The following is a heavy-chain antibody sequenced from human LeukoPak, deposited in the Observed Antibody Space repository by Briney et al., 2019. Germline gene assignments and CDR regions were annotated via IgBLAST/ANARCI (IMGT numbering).Heavy chain of an antibody. D-gene: IGHD5-24*01. V-gene: IGHV3-48*03. Sequence: RGSLRLSCAASGFTFSSYEMNCVCQAPGKGLEWVSYISSSGSTIYYADSLKGRFTISRDNAKDSLYLQMNSLRAEDTAVYYCAKMADGMDVWGQGTTVNVSS. CDR1: GFTFSSYE. CDR3: AKMADGMDV. J-gene: IGHJ6*02. CDR2: ISSSGSTI.